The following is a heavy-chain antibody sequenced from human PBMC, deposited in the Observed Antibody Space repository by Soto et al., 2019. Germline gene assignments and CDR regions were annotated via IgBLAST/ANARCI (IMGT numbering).Heavy chain of an antibody. D-gene: IGHD4-17*01. CDR1: GGSISSGDYY. V-gene: IGHV4-30-4*01. CDR2: IYYSGST. J-gene: IGHJ4*02. CDR3: ARGLAPSVTTCYCDY. Sequence: QVQLQESGPGLVKPSQTLSLTCTVSGGSISSGDYYWSWIRQPPGKGMEWIGYIYYSGSTYYNPSLKGRVTISVDTSKNQVSRKLSDVTAADTAVDYCARGLAPSVTTCYCDYWGQGSLVTVSS.